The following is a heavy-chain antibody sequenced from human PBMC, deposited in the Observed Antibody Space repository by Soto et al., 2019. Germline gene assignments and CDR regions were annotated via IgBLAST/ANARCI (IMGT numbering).Heavy chain of an antibody. J-gene: IGHJ4*02. CDR3: DLDLNYYDSSGYLDY. Sequence: GGSLILSCASSGFTFSSYSMSLVRQAPGKGLEWVSAISGSGGSTYYADSVKGRFTISRDNSKNTLYLQMNSLRAEDTAVYYCDLDLNYYDSSGYLDYWGQGTLVTVSS. V-gene: IGHV3-23*01. D-gene: IGHD3-22*01. CDR1: GFTFSSYS. CDR2: ISGSGGST.